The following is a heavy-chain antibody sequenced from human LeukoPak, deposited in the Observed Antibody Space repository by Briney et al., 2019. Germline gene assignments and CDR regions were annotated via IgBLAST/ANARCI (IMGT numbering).Heavy chain of an antibody. Sequence: PSETLSLTCTVSGGSISSSSYYWGWIRQPPGKGLEWIGSIYYSGSTYYNPSLKSRVTISVDTSKNQFSLKLSSVTAADTAVYYCASRPMEYSSSWYLPTPYYYYYMDVWGKGTTVTISS. D-gene: IGHD6-13*01. CDR1: GGSISSSSYY. V-gene: IGHV4-39*01. CDR3: ASRPMEYSSSWYLPTPYYYYYMDV. J-gene: IGHJ6*03. CDR2: IYYSGST.